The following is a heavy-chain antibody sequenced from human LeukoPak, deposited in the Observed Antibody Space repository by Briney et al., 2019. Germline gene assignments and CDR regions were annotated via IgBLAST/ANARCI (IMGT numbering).Heavy chain of an antibody. CDR2: IYHSGST. D-gene: IGHD6-13*01. CDR1: GDSITSDTYY. Sequence: PSETLSLTCTVSGDSITSDTYYWGWIRQPPGKGLEWIGSIYHSGSTYYNPSLKSRVTISVDTSKNQFSLKLSSVTAADTAVYYCARARQQLVLGYFDYWGQGTLVTVSS. CDR3: ARARQQLVLGYFDY. J-gene: IGHJ4*02. V-gene: IGHV4-38-2*02.